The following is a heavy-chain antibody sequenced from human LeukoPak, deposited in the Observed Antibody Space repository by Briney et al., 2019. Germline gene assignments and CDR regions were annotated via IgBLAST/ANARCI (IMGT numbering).Heavy chain of an antibody. CDR1: GFTFSNYA. J-gene: IGHJ4*02. CDR3: AKDPVLDPKD. Sequence: HPGRSLRLSCAASGFTFSNYAMHWVRQAPGKGLEWVAVISYDGSNKYYADSVKGRFTISRDNSKNTLYLQMNSLRAEDTAVYYCAKDPVLDPKDWGQGTLVTVSS. CDR2: ISYDGSNK. D-gene: IGHD2/OR15-2a*01. V-gene: IGHV3-30-3*01.